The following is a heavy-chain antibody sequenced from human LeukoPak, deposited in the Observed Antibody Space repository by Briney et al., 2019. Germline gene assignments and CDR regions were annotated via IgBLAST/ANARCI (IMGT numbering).Heavy chain of an antibody. Sequence: ASVKVSCKASGYTFTSYFMHWVRQAPGPGLEWMGIINPSGGSTTYAQKFQGRVTMTRDTSTSTVYMELTSLRSEDTAVYYCARTYHSSGYYFYPDYWGQGTLVTVSS. D-gene: IGHD3-22*01. CDR3: ARTYHSSGYYFYPDY. CDR2: INPSGGST. V-gene: IGHV1-46*01. J-gene: IGHJ4*02. CDR1: GYTFTSYF.